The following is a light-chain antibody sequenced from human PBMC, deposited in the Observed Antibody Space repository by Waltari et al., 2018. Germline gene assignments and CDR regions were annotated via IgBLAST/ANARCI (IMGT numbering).Light chain of an antibody. V-gene: IGLV2-11*01. CDR3: CSYEATNPLV. J-gene: IGLJ1*01. CDR2: DIN. Sequence: QSALTQPRSVSGSPGQSVTISCTGTSANLGGYNYVSWYEQHPGKAPKVVIYDINKWPSGVPYRCSGSNAGNTASLTSSGLQAEDEADYYCCSYEATNPLVFGTGTKVTVL. CDR1: SANLGGYNY.